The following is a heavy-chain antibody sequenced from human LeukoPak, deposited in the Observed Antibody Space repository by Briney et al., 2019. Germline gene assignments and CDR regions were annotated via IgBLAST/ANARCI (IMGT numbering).Heavy chain of an antibody. D-gene: IGHD2-15*01. CDR3: AREGTTPSDY. Sequence: EWVAVIWYDGSNKYYADSVKGRFTISRDNSKNTLYLQMNSLRAEDTAVYYCAREGTTPSDYWGQGTLVTVSS. J-gene: IGHJ4*02. V-gene: IGHV3-33*01. CDR2: IWYDGSNK.